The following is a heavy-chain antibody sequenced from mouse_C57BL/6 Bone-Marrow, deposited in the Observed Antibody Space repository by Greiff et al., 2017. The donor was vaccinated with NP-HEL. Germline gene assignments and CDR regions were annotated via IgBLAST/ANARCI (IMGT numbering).Heavy chain of an antibody. D-gene: IGHD1-2*01. V-gene: IGHV1-53*01. CDR2: INPSNGGT. J-gene: IGHJ2*01. CDR3: ATHLITTVSCD. CDR1: GYTFTSYW. Sequence: QVQLQQPGTELVKPGASVKLSCKASGYTFTSYWMHWVQQRPGQGLEWIGNINPSNGGTNYNEKFKSKATLTVAKSSSTAYMQLISFTSEASAVYYSATHLITTVSCDWGHCTTLTVAT.